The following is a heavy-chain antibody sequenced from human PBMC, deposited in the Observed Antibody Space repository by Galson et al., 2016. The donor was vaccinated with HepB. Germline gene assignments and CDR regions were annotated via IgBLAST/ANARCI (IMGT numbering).Heavy chain of an antibody. J-gene: IGHJ4*02. Sequence: SETLSLTCSVSGTSISSHYWSWIRQAPGKGPEWIGYIHYSGTTNYKSSLESRVTISIDTSKTQLSLKLTSVTAADTAVYFCAKIESGRRFFESWGQGIMVTVSS. D-gene: IGHD3-9*01. V-gene: IGHV4-59*11. CDR2: IHYSGTT. CDR1: GTSISSHY. CDR3: AKIESGRRFFES.